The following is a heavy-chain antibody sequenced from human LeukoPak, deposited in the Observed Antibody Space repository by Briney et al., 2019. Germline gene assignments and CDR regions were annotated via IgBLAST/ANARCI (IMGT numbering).Heavy chain of an antibody. CDR2: ISSSSSYI. J-gene: IGHJ3*01. Sequence: GGSLRLSCAASGFTFSSYSMNWVHQAPGKGLEWVSSISSSSSYIYYADSVKGRFTISRDNAKNSLYLQMNSLRAEDTAVYYCALDYYDSSGYYRNWGQGTMVTVSS. CDR1: GFTFSSYS. D-gene: IGHD3-22*01. V-gene: IGHV3-21*01. CDR3: ALDYYDSSGYYRN.